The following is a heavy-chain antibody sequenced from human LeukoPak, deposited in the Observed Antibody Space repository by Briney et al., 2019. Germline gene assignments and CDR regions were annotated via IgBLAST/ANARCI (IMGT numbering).Heavy chain of an antibody. J-gene: IGHJ4*02. CDR1: GFTFSSYA. V-gene: IGHV3-30-3*01. CDR3: ARDTGSSWYYFDY. Sequence: GGSLRLSCAASGFTFSSYAMHWVRQAPGKGLEWVAVISYDGSNKYYADSVKGRSTISRDNSKNTLYLQMNSLRAEDTAVYYCARDTGSSWYYFDYWGQGTLVTVSS. D-gene: IGHD6-13*01. CDR2: ISYDGSNK.